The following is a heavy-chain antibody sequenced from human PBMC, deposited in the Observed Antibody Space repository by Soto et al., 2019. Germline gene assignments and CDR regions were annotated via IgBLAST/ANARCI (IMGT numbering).Heavy chain of an antibody. CDR1: GFTFSSYA. J-gene: IGHJ4*02. D-gene: IGHD3-10*01. CDR3: ARQAGRITMVRGGPVDY. CDR2: ISYDGSNK. V-gene: IGHV3-30-3*01. Sequence: QVQLVESGGGVVQPGRSLRLSCAASGFTFSSYAVHWVRHAPGKGLEWVAVISYDGSNKYYADSVKGRFTISRDNSKNTLYLQMNSLRAEDTAVYYCARQAGRITMVRGGPVDYWGQGTLVTVSS.